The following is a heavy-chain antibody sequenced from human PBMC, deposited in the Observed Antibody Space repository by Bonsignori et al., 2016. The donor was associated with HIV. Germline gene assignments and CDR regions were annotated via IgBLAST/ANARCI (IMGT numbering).Heavy chain of an antibody. CDR2: IKRDGSEK. D-gene: IGHD3-3*01. Sequence: VRQAPGKGLEWVANIKRDGSEKYYVDSVKGRFTISRDNAKNSLYLQMNSLRAEDTSVYYCARLKRFYDFWSGTGHYYYMDVWGKGTTVTVSS. V-gene: IGHV3-7*01. CDR3: ARLKRFYDFWSGTGHYYYMDV. J-gene: IGHJ6*03.